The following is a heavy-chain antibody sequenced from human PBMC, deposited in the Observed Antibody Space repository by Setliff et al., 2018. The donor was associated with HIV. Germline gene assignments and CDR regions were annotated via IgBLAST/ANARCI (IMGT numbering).Heavy chain of an antibody. D-gene: IGHD6-19*01. Sequence: GGSLRLSCAASGFTFSSYAMSWVRQAPGKGLEWVSAISGSDGSTTNYADSVKGRFTISRDNAKNTLYLEMNSLTAEDTAVYYCASQIAVGIWGQGTMVTVSS. CDR3: ASQIAVGI. CDR1: GFTFSSYA. V-gene: IGHV3-23*01. CDR2: ISGSDGSTT. J-gene: IGHJ3*02.